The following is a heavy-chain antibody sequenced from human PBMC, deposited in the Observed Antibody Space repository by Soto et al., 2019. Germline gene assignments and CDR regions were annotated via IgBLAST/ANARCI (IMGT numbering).Heavy chain of an antibody. Sequence: EVQLVESGGGLVQPGGSLRLSCEVSGFTLSSYSMNWVRQAPGKGLEWVSYISSTGDTIYYAESVKGRFSISRDNAENSLDMQMNNLGAEETAVYYCARAPQGGWAYCPALYWGQGALVTVSS. V-gene: IGHV3-48*01. J-gene: IGHJ4*02. CDR3: ARAPQGGWAYCPALY. D-gene: IGHD2-8*02. CDR2: ISSTGDTI. CDR1: GFTLSSYS.